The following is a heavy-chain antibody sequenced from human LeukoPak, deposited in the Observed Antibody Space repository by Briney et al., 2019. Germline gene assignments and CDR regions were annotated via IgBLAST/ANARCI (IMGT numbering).Heavy chain of an antibody. Sequence: PGGSLRLSCAASGFTFSSYGMHWVRQAPGKGLEWVAVISYDGSNKYYADSVKGRFTISRDNSKNTLYLQMNSLRAEDTAVYYCARSHRSSGSSLDYWGQGTLVTVSS. CDR3: ARSHRSSGSSLDY. CDR1: GFTFSSYG. CDR2: ISYDGSNK. V-gene: IGHV3-30*03. D-gene: IGHD1-26*01. J-gene: IGHJ4*02.